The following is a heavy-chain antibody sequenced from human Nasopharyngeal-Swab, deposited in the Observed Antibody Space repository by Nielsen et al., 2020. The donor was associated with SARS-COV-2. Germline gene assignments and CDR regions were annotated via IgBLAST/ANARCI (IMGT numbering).Heavy chain of an antibody. CDR1: GYSFTSYW. V-gene: IGHV5-51*01. CDR2: IFPGDSDT. CDR3: AKPPTVGAAIDY. D-gene: IGHD1-26*01. Sequence: GESLKISCKGSGYSFTSYWIAWVRQMPGKGLEWMGIIFPGDSDTRHSPSFQGQVTISADKSISTAYLQWPSLKASDTAMYYCAKPPTVGAAIDYWGQGTLVIVSS. J-gene: IGHJ4*02.